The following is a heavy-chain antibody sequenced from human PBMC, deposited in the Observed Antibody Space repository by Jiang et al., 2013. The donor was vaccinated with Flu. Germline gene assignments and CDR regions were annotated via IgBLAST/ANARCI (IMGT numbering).Heavy chain of an antibody. CDR2: TYYRSKWYN. D-gene: IGHD2-8*01. CDR1: GDRVSSNSAA. V-gene: IGHV6-1*01. J-gene: IGHJ4*02. CDR3: ARSSNGYVDS. Sequence: TLSLTCAVSGDRVSSNSAAWNWIRQSPSRGLEWLGRTYYRSKWYNEYAVSVKSRIMVNPDTSNNQFSLQLNSVTPEDTAMYYCARSSNGYVDSWGQGILVTVSS.